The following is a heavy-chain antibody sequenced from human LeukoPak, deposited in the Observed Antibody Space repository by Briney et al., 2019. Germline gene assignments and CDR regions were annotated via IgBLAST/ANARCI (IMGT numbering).Heavy chain of an antibody. J-gene: IGHJ4*02. CDR1: GFTFSSYG. CDR3: ARGGVVAATDFDY. CDR2: ISYDGSNK. V-gene: IGHV3-30*03. Sequence: GGSLRLSCAASGFTFSSYGMHWVRQAPGKGLEWVAVISYDGSNKYYADSVKGRFTISRDNSKNTLYLQMNSLRAEDTAVYYCARGGVVAATDFDYWGQGTLVTVSS. D-gene: IGHD2-15*01.